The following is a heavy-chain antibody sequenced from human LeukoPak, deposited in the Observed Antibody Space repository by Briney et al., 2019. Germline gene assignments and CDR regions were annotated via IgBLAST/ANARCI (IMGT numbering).Heavy chain of an antibody. CDR3: ARDLPDGYNCEHYFDY. D-gene: IGHD5-24*01. CDR1: GYTFTSYG. J-gene: IGHJ4*02. Sequence: ASVKVSCKASGYTFTSYGISWVRQAPGQGLEWMGWISAYNGNTNHAQKLQGRVTMTTDTSTSTAYMELRSLRSDDTAVYYCARDLPDGYNCEHYFDYWGQGTLVTVSS. CDR2: ISAYNGNT. V-gene: IGHV1-18*01.